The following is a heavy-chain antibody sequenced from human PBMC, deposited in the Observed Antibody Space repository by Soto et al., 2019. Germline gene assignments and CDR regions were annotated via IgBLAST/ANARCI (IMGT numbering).Heavy chain of an antibody. CDR3: ARVGQGAWYFDL. Sequence: EVQLVESGGGLVQPGGSLRLSCAASGFSFSSYWMHWVRQAPGKGLVWVSRIKTDGSTTNYADSVKGRFTVSRDNAENTLYLQMTSLRNEDTAVYYCARVGQGAWYFDLWGRDTLVTVSS. V-gene: IGHV3-74*01. J-gene: IGHJ2*01. CDR2: IKTDGSTT. CDR1: GFSFSSYW. D-gene: IGHD1-26*01.